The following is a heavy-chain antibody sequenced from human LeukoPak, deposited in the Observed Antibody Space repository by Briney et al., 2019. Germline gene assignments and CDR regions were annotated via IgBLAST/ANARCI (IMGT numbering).Heavy chain of an antibody. D-gene: IGHD4-23*01. Sequence: PGGSLRLSCAASGFTFSDYYMSWIRQAPGKGLGWVSYISGSGSTVYYAASVRGRFTISRDNAKNSLFLQMNSLRAEDTAVYYCARDRGNSDPGDWFDSWGQGTLVTVSS. V-gene: IGHV3-11*01. CDR2: ISGSGSTV. CDR1: GFTFSDYY. J-gene: IGHJ5*01. CDR3: ARDRGNSDPGDWFDS.